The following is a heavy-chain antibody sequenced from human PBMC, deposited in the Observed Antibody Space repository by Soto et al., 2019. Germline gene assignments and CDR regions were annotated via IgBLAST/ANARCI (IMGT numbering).Heavy chain of an antibody. V-gene: IGHV4-31*11. CDR3: APYYDILTGPMGTLNY. D-gene: IGHD3-9*01. J-gene: IGHJ4*02. CDR2: IYYSGST. CDR1: GASLARGGFY. Sequence: QVQLQESGPGVVKPSQTLSLTCAVSGASLARGGFYWIWIRQYPGKGLEWIGDIYYSGSTRYNPSLKSRITISVDTSKNQFSLEQSSVTAADTALYYCAPYYDILTGPMGTLNYWGQGILVNVSS.